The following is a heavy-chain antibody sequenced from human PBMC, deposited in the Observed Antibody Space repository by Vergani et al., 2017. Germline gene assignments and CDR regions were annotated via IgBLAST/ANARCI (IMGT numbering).Heavy chain of an antibody. CDR1: GFTFSSYG. CDR3: AKDSKYKLVWKYFDY. D-gene: IGHD6-6*01. CDR2: ISYDGSNK. Sequence: QVQLVESGGGVVQPGRSLRLSCAASGFTFSSYGMHWVRQAPGKGLEWVAVISYDGSNKYYADSVKGRFTISRDNSKNTLYLQMNSLRAEDTAVYYCAKDSKYKLVWKYFDYWGQGTLVTVSS. J-gene: IGHJ4*02. V-gene: IGHV3-30*18.